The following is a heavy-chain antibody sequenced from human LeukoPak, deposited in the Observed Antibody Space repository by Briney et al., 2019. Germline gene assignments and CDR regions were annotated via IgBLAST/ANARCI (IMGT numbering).Heavy chain of an antibody. CDR1: GGSFSGYY. CDR3: ARSEGVYYYYYMDV. CDR2: INHSGST. D-gene: IGHD2-8*01. Sequence: SETLSLTCAVYGGSFSGYYWSWIRQPPGKGLEWIGEINHSGSTNYNPSLKSRVTISVDTSKNQFSLKLSSVTAADTAVYYCARSEGVYYYYYMDVWGKGTTVTISS. V-gene: IGHV4-34*01. J-gene: IGHJ6*03.